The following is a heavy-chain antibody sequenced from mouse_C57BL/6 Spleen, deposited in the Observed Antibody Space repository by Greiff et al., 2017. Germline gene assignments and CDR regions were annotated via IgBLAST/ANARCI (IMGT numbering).Heavy chain of an antibody. CDR2: IDPSDSYT. D-gene: IGHD1-1*01. CDR1: GYTFTSYW. Sequence: QVQLKQPGAELVRPGTSVKLSCKASGYTFTSYWMHWVKQRPGQGLEWIGVIDPSDSYTNYNQKFKGKATLTVDTSSSTAYMQLSSLTSEDSAVYYCASGYYYGSSSSMDYWGQGTSVTVSS. CDR3: ASGYYYGSSSSMDY. J-gene: IGHJ4*01. V-gene: IGHV1-59*01.